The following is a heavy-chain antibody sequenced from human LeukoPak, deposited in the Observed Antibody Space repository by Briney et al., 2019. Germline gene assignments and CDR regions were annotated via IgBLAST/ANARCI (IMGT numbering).Heavy chain of an antibody. D-gene: IGHD6-19*01. CDR3: AKAALAGTTRQPLDF. J-gene: IGHJ4*02. Sequence: GGSLRLSCAASGFTFSSYWMSWVRQAPGKGLEWVANINQDGSGKEYVDSVKGRFTISRDNAKNSLYLQMNSLKIEDTALYYCAKAALAGTTRQPLDFWGQGTLVTVSS. CDR1: GFTFSSYW. V-gene: IGHV3-7*03. CDR2: INQDGSGK.